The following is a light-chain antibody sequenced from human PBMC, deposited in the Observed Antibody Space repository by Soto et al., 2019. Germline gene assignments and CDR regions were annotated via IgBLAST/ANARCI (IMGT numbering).Light chain of an antibody. Sequence: QSALTQPPSASGSPGQSVTISCTGTSSDVGGYNYVSWYQQHPGKAPKLVIYEVNKRPSGVPDRFSGSKSGNTASLTVSGLQAEDEAYYYCSSYAGSSNFGVFGTGTKLTVL. CDR3: SSYAGSSNFGV. V-gene: IGLV2-8*01. CDR2: EVN. J-gene: IGLJ1*01. CDR1: SSDVGGYNY.